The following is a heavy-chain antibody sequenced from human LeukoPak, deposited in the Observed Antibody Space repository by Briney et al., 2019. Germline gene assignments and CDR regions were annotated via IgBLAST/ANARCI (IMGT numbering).Heavy chain of an antibody. V-gene: IGHV6-1*01. CDR1: GDSVSSDSAA. J-gene: IGHJ4*02. CDR3: VRDGEGGLDYFDY. Sequence: SQTLSLTCAISGDSVSSDSAAWNWIRQSPSGGLEWLGRTYYRSKWFYDYALFVKSRITINPDTSKNQFSLHLKSVTPEDTAVYYCVRDGEGGLDYFDYWGRGTLVTVSS. CDR2: TYYRSKWFY. D-gene: IGHD3-16*01.